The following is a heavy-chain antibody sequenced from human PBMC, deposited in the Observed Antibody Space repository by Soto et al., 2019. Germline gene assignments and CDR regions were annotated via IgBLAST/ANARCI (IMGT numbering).Heavy chain of an antibody. Sequence: PSETLSLTCTVSGGSISSGDYYWGWIRQPPGKGLEWIGYIYYSGSTYYNPSLKSRVTISVDTSKNQFSLKLSSVTAADTAVYYCARAYCSGGSCYPSYYYSYCGMDVWGQGTTVTVSS. CDR2: IYYSGST. D-gene: IGHD2-15*01. V-gene: IGHV4-30-4*01. CDR1: GGSISSGDYY. J-gene: IGHJ6*02. CDR3: ARAYCSGGSCYPSYYYSYCGMDV.